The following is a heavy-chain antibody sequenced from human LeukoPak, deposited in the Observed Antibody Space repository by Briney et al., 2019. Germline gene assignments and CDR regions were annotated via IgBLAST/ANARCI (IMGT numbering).Heavy chain of an antibody. CDR2: IYYSGST. CDR1: GGSISSSSYY. CDR3: ARRVPSRGFDY. V-gene: IGHV4-39*01. Sequence: SETLSLTCTVSGGSISSSSYYWGWIRQPPGKGLGWIGSIYYSGSTYYNPSLKSRVTISVDTSKNQFSLKLSSVTAADTAVYYCARRVPSRGFDYWGQGTLVTVSS. D-gene: IGHD1-1*01. J-gene: IGHJ4*02.